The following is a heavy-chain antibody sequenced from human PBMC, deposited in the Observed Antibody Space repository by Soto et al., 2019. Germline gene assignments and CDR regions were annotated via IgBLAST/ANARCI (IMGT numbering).Heavy chain of an antibody. CDR1: GFTFSRYA. Sequence: GGSLRLSCAGSGFTFSRYAMTWVRQAPGKGLEWVSTITSSGGTTYSADSVKGRFTVSRDNSRNTLYLQINSLRVEDTAVYYCANCPTLYTPTYNWFDPWGQGTLVTVSS. D-gene: IGHD2-15*01. CDR2: ITSSGGTT. V-gene: IGHV3-23*01. CDR3: ANCPTLYTPTYNWFDP. J-gene: IGHJ5*02.